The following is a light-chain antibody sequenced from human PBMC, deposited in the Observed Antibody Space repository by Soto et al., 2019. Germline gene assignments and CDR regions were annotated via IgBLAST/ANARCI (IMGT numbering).Light chain of an antibody. CDR2: EVS. CDR1: SSDVGGYNY. Sequence: QSALTQPPSASGSPGQSVTISCIGTSSDVGGYNYVSWYQQHPSKAPKLMIYEVSKRPSGVPDRFSGSKSGNTASLTVSGLQAEDEADYYCSSYAASNNLGVFGGGTKLTVL. CDR3: SSYAASNNLGV. J-gene: IGLJ2*01. V-gene: IGLV2-8*01.